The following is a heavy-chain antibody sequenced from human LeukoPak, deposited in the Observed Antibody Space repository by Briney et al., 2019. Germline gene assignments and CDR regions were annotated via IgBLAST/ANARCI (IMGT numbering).Heavy chain of an antibody. CDR2: IKKDGSEK. CDR3: ARSLWPEDF. J-gene: IGHJ4*02. V-gene: IGHV3-7*01. CDR1: GFTFSSYW. Sequence: GGSLRLSCTASGFTFSSYWMSWVRQAPGKGLEWVANIKKDGSEKNYVDSVKGRFTISRDNAKTSLYLQMNSLRAEDTAVYYCARSLWPEDFWGQGTLVTVST. D-gene: IGHD2-21*01.